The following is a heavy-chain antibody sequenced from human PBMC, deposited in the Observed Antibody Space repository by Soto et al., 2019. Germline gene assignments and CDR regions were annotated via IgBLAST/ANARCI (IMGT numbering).Heavy chain of an antibody. V-gene: IGHV1-69*12. J-gene: IGHJ4*02. CDR2: IIPIFGTA. CDR1: GGTFSSYA. CDR3: ARGYLDIVLVPEASYYFGY. Sequence: QVQLVQSGAEVKKPGSSVKVSCKASGGTFSSYAISWVRQAPGQGLEWMGGIIPIFGTANYAEKFQGRVTITADESTSTAYRELSSLRSEDTAVYYCARGYLDIVLVPEASYYFGYWGQGTLVTVSS. D-gene: IGHD2-2*03.